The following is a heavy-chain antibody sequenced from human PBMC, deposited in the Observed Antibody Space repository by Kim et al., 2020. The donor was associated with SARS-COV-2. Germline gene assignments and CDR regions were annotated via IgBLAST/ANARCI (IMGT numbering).Heavy chain of an antibody. V-gene: IGHV3-53*01. CDR3: ARRTDGYFDS. D-gene: IGHD2-2*01. Sequence: GGSLRLSCAASGFTVSSNFMNWVRQAPGKGLEWVSVIYPDGKTYYADSVKGRFSISRDSSKNTLFLQMNSLRAEDAAVYYCARRTDGYFDSWGQGALVTVSS. J-gene: IGHJ4*02. CDR1: GFTVSSNF. CDR2: IYPDGKT.